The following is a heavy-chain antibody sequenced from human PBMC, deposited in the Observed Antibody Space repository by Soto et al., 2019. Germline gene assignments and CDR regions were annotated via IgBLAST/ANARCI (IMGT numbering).Heavy chain of an antibody. J-gene: IGHJ4*02. D-gene: IGHD3-22*01. CDR1: EFTFSNYA. V-gene: IGHV3-23*01. Sequence: EVQLLESGGGLVQPGGSLRFSCAASEFTFSNYAMSWVRQAPGKGLEWVSAISYGGGTTYYADSVKGRFTISRDNSKNTLYLQMNSLRAEDTAVYYCAKNPGYYYDSTGYHFDYWGQGTLVTVSS. CDR2: ISYGGGTT. CDR3: AKNPGYYYDSTGYHFDY.